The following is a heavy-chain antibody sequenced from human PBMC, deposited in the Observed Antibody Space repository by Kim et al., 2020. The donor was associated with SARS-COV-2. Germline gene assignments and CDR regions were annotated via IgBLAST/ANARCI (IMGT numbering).Heavy chain of an antibody. J-gene: IGHJ4*02. CDR3: ARDYGFWAGTTDDDQIDY. Sequence: GGSLRLSCAASGFTFSSYGMHWVRQAPGQGLEWLAVIWYDGSNKYYANSVKGRFTISRDNSKNTLYLQLNSLRAEDTAVYYCARDYGFWAGTTDDDQIDYWGQGTLVTVSS. V-gene: IGHV3-33*01. D-gene: IGHD1-1*01. CDR2: IWYDGSNK. CDR1: GFTFSSYG.